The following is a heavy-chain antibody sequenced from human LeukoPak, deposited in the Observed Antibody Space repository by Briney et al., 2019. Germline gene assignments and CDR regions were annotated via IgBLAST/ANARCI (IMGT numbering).Heavy chain of an antibody. J-gene: IGHJ4*02. CDR1: GFTFSSYG. CDR2: IWYGGSNK. Sequence: GRSLRLSCAASGFTFSSYGMHWVRQAPGKGLEWVAVIWYGGSNKYYADSVKGRFTISRDNSKNTLYLQMNSLRAEDTAVYYCAKDLATVTGNFDYWGQGTLVTVSS. D-gene: IGHD4-17*01. CDR3: AKDLATVTGNFDY. V-gene: IGHV3-30*18.